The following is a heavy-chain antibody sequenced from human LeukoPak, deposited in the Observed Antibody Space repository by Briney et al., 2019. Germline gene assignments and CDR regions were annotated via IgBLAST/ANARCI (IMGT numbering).Heavy chain of an antibody. Sequence: SETLSLTCTVSGGSISSGDYYWSWIRQPPGKGLEWIGYIYYSGSTYYNPSLKSRVTISVDTSKNQFSLKLSSVTAADTAVYYCARDSGTTALDYWGQGTLVTVSS. CDR2: IYYSGST. CDR3: ARDSGTTALDY. J-gene: IGHJ4*02. CDR1: GGSISSGDYY. D-gene: IGHD1-14*01. V-gene: IGHV4-30-4*08.